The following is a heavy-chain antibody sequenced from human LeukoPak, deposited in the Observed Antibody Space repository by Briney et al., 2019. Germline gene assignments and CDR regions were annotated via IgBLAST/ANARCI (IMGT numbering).Heavy chain of an antibody. CDR3: ARDLSLDY. CDR1: GFTFSSYG. Sequence: GGSLRLSCAASGFTFSSYGMHWVRQAPGKGLEWVANIKQDGSEKYYVDSVKGRSTISRDNAKNSLYLQMNSLRVEDTAVYYCARDLSLDYWGQGTLVTVSS. J-gene: IGHJ4*02. V-gene: IGHV3-7*01. CDR2: IKQDGSEK.